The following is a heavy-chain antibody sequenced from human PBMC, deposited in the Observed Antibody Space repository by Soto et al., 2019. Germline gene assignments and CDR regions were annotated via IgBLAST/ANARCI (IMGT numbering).Heavy chain of an antibody. D-gene: IGHD2-15*01. CDR3: ARVSCSGGSCYSAFDP. CDR1: SGSISSSNW. Sequence: QVQLQESGPGLVKPSVTLSLTCAVSSGSISSSNWWSWVRQPPGKGLEWIGEIYHSGSTNYNPSLKRRVSKSVDKSKNRFSLKLSSVTAADTDVYYCARVSCSGGSCYSAFDPWGQGTLVNVSS. V-gene: IGHV4-4*02. J-gene: IGHJ5*02. CDR2: IYHSGST.